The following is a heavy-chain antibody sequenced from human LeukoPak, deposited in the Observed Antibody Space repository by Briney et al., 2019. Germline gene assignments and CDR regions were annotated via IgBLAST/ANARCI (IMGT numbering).Heavy chain of an antibody. CDR2: IHYSGST. CDR3: ARHVPYFYGSGSYNSYYYYYMDV. CDR1: GGSFSGYY. V-gene: IGHV4-34*01. D-gene: IGHD3-10*01. Sequence: PSETLSLTCAVYGGSFSGYYWSWIRQPPGKGLEWIGSIHYSGSTYYNPSLKSRVTISVDTSKNQFSLKLSSVTAADTAVYYCARHVPYFYGSGSYNSYYYYYMDVWGKGTTVTISS. J-gene: IGHJ6*03.